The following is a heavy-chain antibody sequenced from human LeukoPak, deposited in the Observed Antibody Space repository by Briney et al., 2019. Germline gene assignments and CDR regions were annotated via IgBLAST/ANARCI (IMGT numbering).Heavy chain of an antibody. CDR1: GFTFSSYW. Sequence: GGSLRLSCAASGFTFSSYWMSWVRQAPGKGLEWVANIKQDGSEKYYVDSVKGRFTISRDNAKNSLYLQMDSLRAEDTAVYYCATGRGYSGNYWFDYWGQGTLVTVSS. J-gene: IGHJ4*02. D-gene: IGHD1-26*01. CDR3: ATGRGYSGNYWFDY. V-gene: IGHV3-7*01. CDR2: IKQDGSEK.